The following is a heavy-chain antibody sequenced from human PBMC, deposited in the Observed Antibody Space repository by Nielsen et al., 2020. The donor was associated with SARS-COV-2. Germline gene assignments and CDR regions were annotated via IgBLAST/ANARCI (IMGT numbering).Heavy chain of an antibody. CDR1: GYTFTSYD. J-gene: IGHJ5*02. CDR2: MSPNSNNI. V-gene: IGHV1-8*01. D-gene: IGHD5-24*01. Sequence: SVKVSCKASGYTFTSYDINWVRQAPRQGLEWLGWMSPNSNNIGYAQKFQGRLTVTRNISISTVYMELSSLRSDDTAVYFCAREDVGRDGTSWLDHWGQGALVTVSS. CDR3: AREDVGRDGTSWLDH.